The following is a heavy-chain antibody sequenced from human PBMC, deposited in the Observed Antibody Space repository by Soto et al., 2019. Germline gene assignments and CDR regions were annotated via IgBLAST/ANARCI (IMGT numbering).Heavy chain of an antibody. CDR1: GDSISGGASF. V-gene: IGHV4-31*03. CDR2: VYYSGSS. CDR3: AKLSCTSSTCYFPGWFDP. D-gene: IGHD2-2*01. Sequence: TLFLACTVSGDSISGGASFWSWIRQPPGKGLEWIANVYYSGSSYYNPSLKSRLTISVDTTKNQFSLQLKSMTAADTAVYYCAKLSCTSSTCYFPGWFDPRGQGTLVTVSS. J-gene: IGHJ5*02.